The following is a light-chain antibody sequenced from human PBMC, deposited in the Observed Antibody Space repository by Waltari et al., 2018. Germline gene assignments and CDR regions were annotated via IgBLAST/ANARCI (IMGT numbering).Light chain of an antibody. CDR3: SSYTSTNTYV. CDR2: EVS. V-gene: IGLV2-14*01. CDR1: SIDVGSINN. J-gene: IGLJ1*01. Sequence: QSALTQHASVSGSPGHSHTTPRTGTSIDVGSINNVSRYQLHPGKAPKLMIYEVSNRPSGVCIRYSGSKSGSTASLTISGLQAEDEADYFCSSYTSTNTYVFGSGSKVTVL.